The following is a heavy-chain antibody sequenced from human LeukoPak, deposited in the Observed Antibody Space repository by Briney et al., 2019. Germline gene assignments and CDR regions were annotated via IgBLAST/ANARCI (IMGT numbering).Heavy chain of an antibody. CDR1: GGSISSYY. CDR2: IYYSGST. V-gene: IGHV4-59*01. D-gene: IGHD3-10*01. J-gene: IGHJ5*02. CDR3: ARNGGFGEDWFDP. Sequence: SETLSLTCTVSGGSISSYYWSWIRQPPGKGLEWIGYIYYSGSTNYNPSLKSRVTISVDTSKNQFSLKLSSVTAADTAVYYCARNGGFGEDWFDPWGQGTLVTVSS.